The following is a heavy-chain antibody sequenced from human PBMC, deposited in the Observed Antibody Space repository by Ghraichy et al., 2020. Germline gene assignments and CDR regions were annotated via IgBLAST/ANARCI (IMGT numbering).Heavy chain of an antibody. V-gene: IGHV4-39*01. J-gene: IGHJ4*02. D-gene: IGHD4-17*01. CDR1: GGSISGYNNY. CDR3: ARRPRMSPVTTKD. CDR2: IYYRGNT. Sequence: SETLSLTCTVSGGSISGYNNYWGWVRQPPGKGLEWLGAIYYRGNTYSTPSLQSRVTMSVDTSRNQFFLNLTSVTAADTAVYFCARRPRMSPVTTKDWGQGTLVTVSS.